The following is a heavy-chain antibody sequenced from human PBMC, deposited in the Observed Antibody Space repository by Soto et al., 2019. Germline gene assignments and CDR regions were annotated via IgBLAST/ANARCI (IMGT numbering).Heavy chain of an antibody. CDR2: ISGRGNSA. J-gene: IGHJ3*01. CDR3: VREGRGSFDF. D-gene: IGHD5-12*01. CDR1: GFTFSSYS. V-gene: IGHV3-23*01. Sequence: GGSLRLSWTSSGFTFSSYSMSLVRQAPGKGLEWVSAISGRGNSAYYADSVQGRFTISRDNSKNTLSLQMSSLTADDTAIYYCVREGRGSFDFWGRGTMVTVSS.